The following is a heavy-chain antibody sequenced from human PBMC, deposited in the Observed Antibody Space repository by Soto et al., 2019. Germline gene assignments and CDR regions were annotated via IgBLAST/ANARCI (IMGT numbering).Heavy chain of an antibody. V-gene: IGHV3-66*01. Sequence: AASGFTVSSNYMSWVRQAPGKGLEWVSVIYSGGSTYYADSVKGRFTISRDNSKNTLYLQMNSLRAEDTAVYYCARALLPHDAFDIWGQGTMVTVSS. J-gene: IGHJ3*02. CDR3: ARALLPHDAFDI. CDR2: IYSGGST. CDR1: GFTVSSNY.